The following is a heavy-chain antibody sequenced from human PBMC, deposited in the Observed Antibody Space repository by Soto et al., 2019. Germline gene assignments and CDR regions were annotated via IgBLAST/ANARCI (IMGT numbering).Heavy chain of an antibody. CDR3: ARDGGSGTPVTGAPDYYMYYGMDV. CDR1: GLTASGNS. CDR2: IFIDVST. J-gene: IGHJ6*02. V-gene: IGHV3-53*01. D-gene: IGHD6-19*01. Sequence: EVHLVDSGGDLIQPGGSLRPSSGVSGLTASGNSISWVRQPPGKGLEWISYIFIDVSTYYADSVRGRFGISRDTSKNTLFLQMNNLRAEDTAVYYCARDGGSGTPVTGAPDYYMYYGMDVWGQGTTVTVSS.